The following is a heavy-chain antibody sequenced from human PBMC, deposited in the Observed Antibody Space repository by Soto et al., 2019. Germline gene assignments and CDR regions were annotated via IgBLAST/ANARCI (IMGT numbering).Heavy chain of an antibody. CDR1: GFTFSSYS. CDR2: ISSSSSYI. CDR3: ARGWDDYGPDY. J-gene: IGHJ4*02. Sequence: EVQLVESGGGLVKPGGSLRLSCAASGFTFSSYSMNWVRQAPGKELEWVSSISSSSSYIYYADSVKGRFTISRDNAKNSLYLQMNSLRAEDTAVYYCARGWDDYGPDYWGQGTLVTVS. D-gene: IGHD4-17*01. V-gene: IGHV3-21*01.